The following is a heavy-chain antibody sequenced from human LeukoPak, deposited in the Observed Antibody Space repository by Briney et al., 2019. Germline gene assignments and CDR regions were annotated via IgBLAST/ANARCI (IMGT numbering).Heavy chain of an antibody. CDR2: IYYSGST. CDR1: GGSISSSSYY. Sequence: SETLSLTCTVSGGSISSSSYYWGWIRQPPGKGLEWIGSIYYSGSTYYNPSLKSRVTISVDTSKNQFSLKLSSVTAADTAAYYCASLDYYDSSGPRISLDYRGQGTLVTVSS. J-gene: IGHJ4*02. CDR3: ASLDYYDSSGPRISLDY. D-gene: IGHD3-22*01. V-gene: IGHV4-39*01.